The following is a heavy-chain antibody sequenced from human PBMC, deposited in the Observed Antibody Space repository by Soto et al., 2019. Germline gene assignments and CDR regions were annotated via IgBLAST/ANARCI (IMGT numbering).Heavy chain of an antibody. D-gene: IGHD3-10*01. J-gene: IGHJ5*02. CDR2: INAGNGNT. V-gene: IGHV1-3*01. CDR1: GYSFTNYA. Sequence: ASVKVSCKASGYSFTNYAMHLLRQAPGQRLEWMGWINAGNGNTKYSQKFQGRVTITRDTSASTAYMELSSLRSEDTAVYYCGRGSGLNCFDPWGQGTLVTSPQ. CDR3: GRGSGLNCFDP.